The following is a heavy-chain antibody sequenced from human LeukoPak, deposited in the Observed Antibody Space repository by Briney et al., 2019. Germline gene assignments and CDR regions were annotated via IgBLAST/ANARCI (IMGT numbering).Heavy chain of an antibody. J-gene: IGHJ6*02. V-gene: IGHV3-23*01. D-gene: IGHD5-18*01. CDR3: AKDFARGYSYGSDYYYYGMDV. CDR2: ISNNGGYT. Sequence: QPGGSLRLSCAASGFTFSSSAMSWVRQAPGKGLEWVSAISNNGGYTYYADSVKGRFTISRDNSKNTLYLQMNSLRAEDTAVYYCAKDFARGYSYGSDYYYYGMDVWGQGTTVTVSS. CDR1: GFTFSSSA.